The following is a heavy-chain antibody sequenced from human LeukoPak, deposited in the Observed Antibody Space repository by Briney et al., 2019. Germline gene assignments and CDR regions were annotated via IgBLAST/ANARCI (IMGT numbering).Heavy chain of an antibody. CDR3: ARSVYTSGWYGVTARNYYYYMDV. D-gene: IGHD6-19*01. V-gene: IGHV3-23*01. CDR1: GFTFSSYA. Sequence: GGSLRLSCAASGFTFSSYAMSWVRQAPGKGLEWVSGISGSGVSTYYADSVRGRFTISRDNSKKTLHLQMNSLRDEDTAVYYCARSVYTSGWYGVTARNYYYYMDVWGKGTSVTVSS. J-gene: IGHJ6*03. CDR2: ISGSGVST.